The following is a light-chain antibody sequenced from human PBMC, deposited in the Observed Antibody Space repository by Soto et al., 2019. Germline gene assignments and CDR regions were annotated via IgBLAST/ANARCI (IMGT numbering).Light chain of an antibody. CDR3: SSYARSNTVL. V-gene: IGLV2-8*01. CDR1: SSDVGGYNY. CDR2: DVT. Sequence: QSALTQPPSASGSPGQSVTISCTGTSSDVGGYNYVSWYQQQSGKAPKLIIYDVTKRPSGVSDRFSGSKSGNTASLTVSGLQAEDEADYYCSSYARSNTVLFGAGTKLTVL. J-gene: IGLJ2*01.